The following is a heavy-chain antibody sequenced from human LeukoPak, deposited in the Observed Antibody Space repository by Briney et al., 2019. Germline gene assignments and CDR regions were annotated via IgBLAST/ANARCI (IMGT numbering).Heavy chain of an antibody. CDR3: ARDYSSSWYYFDY. V-gene: IGHV3-21*01. CDR1: GFTFSGYS. D-gene: IGHD6-13*01. Sequence: GGSLRLSCAASGFTFSGYSMSWVRQAPGKGLEWVSSISSSSSYIYYADSVKGRFTISRDNAKNSVYLQMNSLRAEDTAVYYCARDYSSSWYYFDYWGQGTLVTVSS. J-gene: IGHJ4*02. CDR2: ISSSSSYI.